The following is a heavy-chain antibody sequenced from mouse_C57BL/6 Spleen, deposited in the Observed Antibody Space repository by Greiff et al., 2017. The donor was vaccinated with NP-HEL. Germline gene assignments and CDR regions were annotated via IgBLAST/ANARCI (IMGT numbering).Heavy chain of an antibody. CDR1: GYTFTSYW. Sequence: QVQLKQPGAELVKPGASVKLSCKASGYTFTSYWMQWVKQRPGQGLEWIGEIDPSDSYTNYNQKFKGKATLTVDTSSSTAYMQLSSLTSEDSAVYYCARRGDVVLDYWGQGTTLTVSS. D-gene: IGHD1-1*02. CDR3: ARRGDVVLDY. J-gene: IGHJ2*01. CDR2: IDPSDSYT. V-gene: IGHV1-50*01.